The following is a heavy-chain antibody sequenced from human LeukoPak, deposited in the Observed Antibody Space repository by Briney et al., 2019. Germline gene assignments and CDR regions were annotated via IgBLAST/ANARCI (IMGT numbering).Heavy chain of an antibody. Sequence: GGSLRLSCAASGFTFSSYAMSWVRQAPGKGPEWVSAISGSGGSTYYADSVKGRFTISRDNSENTLYLQMNSLRAEDTAVYYCAKVSDCSGGSCYSGADWFDPWGQGTLVTVSS. CDR3: AKVSDCSGGSCYSGADWFDP. CDR1: GFTFSSYA. D-gene: IGHD2-15*01. V-gene: IGHV3-23*01. J-gene: IGHJ5*02. CDR2: ISGSGGST.